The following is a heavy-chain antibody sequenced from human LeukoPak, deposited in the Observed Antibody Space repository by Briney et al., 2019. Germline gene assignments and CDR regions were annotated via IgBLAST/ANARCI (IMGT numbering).Heavy chain of an antibody. V-gene: IGHV3-23*01. CDR2: ISASGGST. CDR3: AKDRVYDSSGQIDY. Sequence: GGSLRLSCAASGFTFSSYAMSWVRQSPGRGLEWVSSISASGGSTYYADSVKGRFTISRDSSKNTLHLQMNSLRAEDSAVYYCAKDRVYDSSGQIDYWGQGTLVTVSS. J-gene: IGHJ4*02. D-gene: IGHD3-22*01. CDR1: GFTFSSYA.